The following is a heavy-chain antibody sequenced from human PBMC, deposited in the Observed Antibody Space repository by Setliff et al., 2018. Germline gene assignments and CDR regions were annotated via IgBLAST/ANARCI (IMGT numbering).Heavy chain of an antibody. CDR1: GGSFSGYY. J-gene: IGHJ3*02. CDR2: INHSGST. D-gene: IGHD3-3*01. Sequence: SETLSLTCAVYGGSFSGYYWSWIRQPPGKGLEWIGEINHSGSTNYNPSLKSRVTISLDTSENQFSLKLSSVTAADTAMYYCARDATYYDFWSDYSPDAFDIWGQGTMVTVSS. CDR3: ARDATYYDFWSDYSPDAFDI. V-gene: IGHV4-34*01.